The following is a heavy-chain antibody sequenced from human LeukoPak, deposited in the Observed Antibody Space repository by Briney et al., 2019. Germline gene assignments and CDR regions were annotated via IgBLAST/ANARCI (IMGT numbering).Heavy chain of an antibody. D-gene: IGHD3-10*01. J-gene: IGHJ4*02. CDR3: AKAMVRGVIILHYFDY. V-gene: IGHV3-23*01. CDR2: ISGSGGST. CDR1: GFTFSSYA. Sequence: GGALRLSCAASGFTFSSYAMSWVRQAPGKGLEWVSAISGSGGSTYYADSVKGRVTISRNNSKNTLYLQMNSLRAEDTAVYYCAKAMVRGVIILHYFDYWGQGTLVTVSS.